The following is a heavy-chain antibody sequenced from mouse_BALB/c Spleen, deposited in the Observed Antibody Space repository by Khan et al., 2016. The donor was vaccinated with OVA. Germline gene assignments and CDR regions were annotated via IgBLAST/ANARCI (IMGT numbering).Heavy chain of an antibody. CDR1: GDSITCGY. CDR2: MIYRGNT. D-gene: IGHD2-14*01. CDR3: ARSTYRYAFAY. V-gene: IGHV3-8*02. Sequence: EVQLQESGPSLVKPSQTLSLTCSVTGDSITCGYWSWIRKFPGNKLEYMGYMIYRGNTYYNPSLKSRISITRHTSKNQYYLQLNSVTTEDTATYYCARSTYRYAFAYWGQGTLVTVSA. J-gene: IGHJ3*01.